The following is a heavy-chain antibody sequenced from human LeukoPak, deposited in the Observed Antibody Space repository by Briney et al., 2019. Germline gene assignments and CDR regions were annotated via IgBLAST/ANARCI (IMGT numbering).Heavy chain of an antibody. CDR2: INHSGST. V-gene: IGHV4-34*01. CDR1: GGSFSGYY. CDR3: ARAQSYYYYYMDV. Sequence: TSSETLSLTCAVYGGSFSGYYWSWIRQPPGKGLEWIGEINHSGSTNYNPSLKSRVTISVDTSKNQFSLKLSSVTAADTAVYYCARAQSYYYYYMDVWGKGTTVTISS. J-gene: IGHJ6*03.